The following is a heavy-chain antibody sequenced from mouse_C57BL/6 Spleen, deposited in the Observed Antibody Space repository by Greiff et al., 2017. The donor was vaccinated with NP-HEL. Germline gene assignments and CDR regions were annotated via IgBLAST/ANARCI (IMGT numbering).Heavy chain of an antibody. Sequence: QVHVKQSGAELVKPGASVKMSCKASGYTFTSYWITWVKQRPGQGLEWIGDIYPGSGSTNYNEKFKSKATLTVDTSSSTAYMQLSSLTSEDSAVYYCARKKGKLGDCFDYWGQGTTLTVSS. D-gene: IGHD4-1*01. CDR1: GYTFTSYW. CDR2: IYPGSGST. V-gene: IGHV1-55*01. CDR3: ARKKGKLGDCFDY. J-gene: IGHJ2*01.